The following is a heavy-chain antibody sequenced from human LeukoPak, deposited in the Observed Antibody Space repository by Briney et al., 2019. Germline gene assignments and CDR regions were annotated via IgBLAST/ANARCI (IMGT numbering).Heavy chain of an antibody. V-gene: IGHV3-48*01. J-gene: IGHJ4*02. D-gene: IGHD4-17*01. CDR2: INSNGTVI. CDR3: ARDPDGDYDFDY. Sequence: GGSLRLSCAASGFSFSDYGMNWVRRAPGKGLEWLSHINSNGTVISYADSVKGRFTISRDTAKSSLYLQMNSLKIEDTAIYFCARDPDGDYDFDYWGQGILVTVSS. CDR1: GFSFSDYG.